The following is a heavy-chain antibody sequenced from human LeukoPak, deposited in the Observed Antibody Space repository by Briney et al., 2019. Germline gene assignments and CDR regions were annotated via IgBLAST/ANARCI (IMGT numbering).Heavy chain of an antibody. V-gene: IGHV1-69*13. D-gene: IGHD6-13*01. J-gene: IGHJ4*02. Sequence: ASVKVSCKASGGTFSSYAISWVRQAPGQGLEWMGGIIPIFGTANYAQKFQGRVTITADESTGTAYMELSSLRSEDTAVYYCARGYSSSPPRWAFDYWGQGTLVTVSS. CDR3: ARGYSSSPPRWAFDY. CDR2: IIPIFGTA. CDR1: GGTFSSYA.